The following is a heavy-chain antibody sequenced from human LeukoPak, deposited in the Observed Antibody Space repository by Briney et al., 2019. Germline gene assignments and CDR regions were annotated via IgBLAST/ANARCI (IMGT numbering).Heavy chain of an antibody. D-gene: IGHD6-6*01. CDR2: IYHSGST. CDR3: ARGRIAARYYYMDV. V-gene: IGHV4-59*01. CDR1: GGSISSYY. Sequence: SETLSLTCTVSGGSISSYYWSWIRQPPGKGLEWIGYIYHSGSTNYNPSLKSRVTISVDTSKNQFSLKLSSVTAADTAVYYCARGRIAARYYYMDVWGKGTTVTVSS. J-gene: IGHJ6*03.